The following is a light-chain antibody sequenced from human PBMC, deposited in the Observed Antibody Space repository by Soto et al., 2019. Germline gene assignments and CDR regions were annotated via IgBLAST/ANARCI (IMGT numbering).Light chain of an antibody. CDR1: SSDVGTYNY. Sequence: QSALTQPASVSGSPGQSITISCTGTSSDVGTYNYVSWYQQHPGKAPKLIIYDVSTRPSGLSNRFSGSKSGNTASLTISGLQAEDEADYFCSSYASTSTLVVFGGGTKDTVL. J-gene: IGLJ2*01. CDR3: SSYASTSTLVV. V-gene: IGLV2-14*01. CDR2: DVS.